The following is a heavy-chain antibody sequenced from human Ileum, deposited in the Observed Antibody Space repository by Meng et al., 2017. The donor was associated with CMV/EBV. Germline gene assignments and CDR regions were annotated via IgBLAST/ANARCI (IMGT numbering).Heavy chain of an antibody. Sequence: QVQNQQRGAGQLKPSETLSLTCSLGASFSPYTWSWIRQAPGKGLGWIGEITQYGSTNFNPSVKSRVTISRDTSKNQFSLRLNAVTAADAAVYYCVTADHHAIKYWGQGTLVTVSS. CDR1: ASFSPYT. CDR3: VTADHHAIKY. J-gene: IGHJ4*02. CDR2: ITQYGST. D-gene: IGHD5-12*01. V-gene: IGHV4-34*01.